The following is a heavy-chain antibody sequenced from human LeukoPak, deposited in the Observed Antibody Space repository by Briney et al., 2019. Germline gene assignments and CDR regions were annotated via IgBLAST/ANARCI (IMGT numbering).Heavy chain of an antibody. CDR2: ISGSGTST. D-gene: IGHD6-19*01. J-gene: IGHJ4*02. CDR3: ARGKGIAVSSFDS. CDR1: GFTFSSYA. V-gene: IGHV3-23*01. Sequence: GGSLRLSCAASGFTFSSYAMSWVRQAPGKGLEGVSGISGSGTSTYYADSVKGRFTISRDNSKNTMSLQMNSLRAEDTALYYCARGKGIAVSSFDSWGQGTLVTVSS.